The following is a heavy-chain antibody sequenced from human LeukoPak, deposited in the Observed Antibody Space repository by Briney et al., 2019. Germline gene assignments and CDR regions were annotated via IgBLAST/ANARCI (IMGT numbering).Heavy chain of an antibody. CDR1: GFTFSSYS. D-gene: IGHD2-2*01. J-gene: IGHJ4*02. CDR3: ARDHCSSTSCFPSGTNYFDS. Sequence: PGGSLRLSCAASGFTFSSYSMNWVRQAPGKGLEWVSSISSNRDYIYNADSVKGRFTISRDNAKNSLYLQMNSLKAEDTAVYYCARDHCSSTSCFPSGTNYFDSWGQGTPVTVSS. CDR2: ISSNRDYI. V-gene: IGHV3-21*01.